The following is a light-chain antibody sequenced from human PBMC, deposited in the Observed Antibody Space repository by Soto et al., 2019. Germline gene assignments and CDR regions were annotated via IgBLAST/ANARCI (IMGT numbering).Light chain of an antibody. CDR1: QSVSSTY. J-gene: IGKJ5*01. CDR3: QQYGSSPVT. V-gene: IGKV3-20*01. Sequence: EIVLTQSPGTLSLSPGERATLSCRASQSVSSTYLAWYQQKPGQYPRLLIYGASSRAAGIPDRFSGSGSATDFTLTITRLESEDFAVYFCQQYGSSPVTFGQGTRLDIK. CDR2: GAS.